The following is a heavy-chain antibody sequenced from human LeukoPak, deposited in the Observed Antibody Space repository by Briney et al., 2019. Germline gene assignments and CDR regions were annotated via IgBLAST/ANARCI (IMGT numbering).Heavy chain of an antibody. CDR1: GFTFSSYG. CDR3: ARGYCTNGVCYTGDAFDI. D-gene: IGHD2-8*01. V-gene: IGHV3-33*01. Sequence: GRSLRLSCAASGFTFSSYGMHWVRQAPGKGLEWVAVIWYDGSNKYYADSVKGRFTISRDNSKNTLYLQMNSLRAEDTAVYYCARGYCTNGVCYTGDAFDIWGQGTMVTVSS. CDR2: IWYDGSNK. J-gene: IGHJ3*02.